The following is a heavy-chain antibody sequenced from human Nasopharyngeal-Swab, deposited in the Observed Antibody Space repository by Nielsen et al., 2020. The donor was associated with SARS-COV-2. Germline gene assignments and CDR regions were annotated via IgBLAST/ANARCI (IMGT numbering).Heavy chain of an antibody. J-gene: IGHJ4*02. Sequence: SETLSLTCTVSGGSISSGSYYWSWIRQPAGKGLEWIGYIHYSGSTNYNPSLKSRVTISKDTSKNQFSLNLNSVTAADTAVYYCATHPRGQLDPFDYWGQGSLVTVSS. CDR1: GGSISSGSYY. CDR2: IHYSGST. D-gene: IGHD6-13*01. CDR3: ATHPRGQLDPFDY. V-gene: IGHV4-61*10.